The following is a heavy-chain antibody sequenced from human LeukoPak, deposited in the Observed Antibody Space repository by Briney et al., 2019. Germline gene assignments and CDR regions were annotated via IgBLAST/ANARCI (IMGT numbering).Heavy chain of an antibody. Sequence: ASVKVSCKASGYTFTSYDINWVRQATGQGLEWMGWMNPNSGNTGYAQKFQGRVTMTRNTSISTAHMELSSLRSEDTAVYYCARGPRSFDFWSGYYDTFDYWGQGTLVTVSS. D-gene: IGHD3-3*01. CDR2: MNPNSGNT. CDR1: GYTFTSYD. CDR3: ARGPRSFDFWSGYYDTFDY. J-gene: IGHJ4*02. V-gene: IGHV1-8*01.